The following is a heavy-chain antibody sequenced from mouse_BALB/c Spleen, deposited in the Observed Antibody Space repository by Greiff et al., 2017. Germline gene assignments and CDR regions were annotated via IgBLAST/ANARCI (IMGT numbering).Heavy chain of an antibody. CDR1: GYTFTSYV. D-gene: IGHD1-1*01. J-gene: IGHJ2*01. CDR3: ARLGYYGSIPFDY. V-gene: IGHV1-14*01. CDR2: INPYNDGT. Sequence: EVQLQQSGPELVKPGASVKMSCKASGYTFTSYVMHWVKQKPGQGLEWIGYINPYNDGTKYNEKFKGKATLTSDKSSSTAYMELSSLTSEDSAVYYCARLGYYGSIPFDYWGQGTTLTVSS.